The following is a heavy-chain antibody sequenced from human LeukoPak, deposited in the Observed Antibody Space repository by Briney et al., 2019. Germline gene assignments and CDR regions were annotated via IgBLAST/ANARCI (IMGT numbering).Heavy chain of an antibody. CDR2: IRSKANSYAT. J-gene: IGHJ3*02. V-gene: IGHV3-73*01. CDR1: GFTFSGSA. Sequence: GGSLRLSFAASGFTFSGSAMHWVRQASGKGLEWVGRIRSKANSYATAYAASVKGRFTISRDDSKNTAYLQMNSLKTEDTAVYYCTSGGQSSDIWGQGTMVTVSS. D-gene: IGHD3-10*01. CDR3: TSGGQSSDI.